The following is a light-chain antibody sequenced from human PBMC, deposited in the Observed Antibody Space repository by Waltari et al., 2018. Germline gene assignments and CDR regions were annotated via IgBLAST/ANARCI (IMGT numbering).Light chain of an antibody. CDR3: VAWDHSLNAYV. CDR2: KNN. J-gene: IGLJ1*01. Sequence: QSVLTPPPPASGTPGQRVTISDSRGSSNIGSATVTWYQQLPGPAPKLLIYKNNQRPSGVPDRFSGSKSGTSASLAISGLQSEDEADYYCVAWDHSLNAYVFGTGTKVSAL. CDR1: SSNIGSAT. V-gene: IGLV1-44*01.